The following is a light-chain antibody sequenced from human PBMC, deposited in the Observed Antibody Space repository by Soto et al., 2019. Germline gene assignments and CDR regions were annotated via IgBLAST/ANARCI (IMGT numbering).Light chain of an antibody. CDR2: DVT. J-gene: IGLJ1*01. Sequence: CALSQPRSVSGSSGQSVTISCTGTRSDAGGYNYVCWYQQPRGKAPKIMIYDVTNRPAAVPGRFVGSGPGKTASLTISGLQAEDEADYYCCSYAGSYPYVFGTGTKVTGL. V-gene: IGLV2-11*01. CDR3: CSYAGSYPYV. CDR1: RSDAGGYNY.